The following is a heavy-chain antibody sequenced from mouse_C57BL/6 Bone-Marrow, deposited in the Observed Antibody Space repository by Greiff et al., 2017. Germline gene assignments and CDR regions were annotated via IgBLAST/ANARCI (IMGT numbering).Heavy chain of an antibody. CDR2: IYPGSGST. J-gene: IGHJ1*03. V-gene: IGHV1-55*01. Sequence: QVQLQQPGAELVKPWASVTMTCKASGYTFTSYWVTWVKQRPGQGLEWLGDIYPGSGSTNNNEQFKIKATLSVDTSSSTTYMLLSSLTSEDAAVYFCARPYYSSYWYFDVWGRGTTVTVSA. CDR3: ARPYYSSYWYFDV. D-gene: IGHD2-5*01. CDR1: GYTFTSYW.